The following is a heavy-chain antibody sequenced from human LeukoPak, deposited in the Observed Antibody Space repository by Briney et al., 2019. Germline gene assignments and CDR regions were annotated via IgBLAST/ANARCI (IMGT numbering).Heavy chain of an antibody. D-gene: IGHD3-3*01. CDR2: ISGSGGST. Sequence: PGGSLRLSCAASRFIFSSYNMNWVRQAPGKGLEWVSAISGSGGSTYYADSVKGRFTISRDNSKNTLYLQMNSLRAEDTAVYYCAKMVLEWLLFSWFDPWGQGTLVTVSS. J-gene: IGHJ5*02. CDR3: AKMVLEWLLFSWFDP. CDR1: RFIFSSYN. V-gene: IGHV3-23*01.